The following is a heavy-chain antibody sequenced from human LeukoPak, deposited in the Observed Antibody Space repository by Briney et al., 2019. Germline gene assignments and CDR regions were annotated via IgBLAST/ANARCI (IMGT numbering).Heavy chain of an antibody. J-gene: IGHJ4*02. D-gene: IGHD2-2*01. CDR2: INHSGST. V-gene: IGHV4-34*01. Sequence: PSETLSLTCAVYGGSFSGYYWSWIRQPPGKGLEWIGEINHSGSTNYNPSLKSRVTISVDTSENQFSLKLSSVTAADTAVYYCARGGRVYCSSTSCYGSLAYWGQGTLVTVSS. CDR1: GGSFSGYY. CDR3: ARGGRVYCSSTSCYGSLAY.